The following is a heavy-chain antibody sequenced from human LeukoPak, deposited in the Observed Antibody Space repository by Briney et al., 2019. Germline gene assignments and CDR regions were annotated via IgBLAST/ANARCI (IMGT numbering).Heavy chain of an antibody. CDR2: INPSGGST. J-gene: IGHJ6*02. D-gene: IGHD2-15*01. Sequence: ASVKVSCKASGYTFTSYYMHWVRQAPGQGLEWVGIINPSGGSTSYAQKFQGRVTMTRDTSTSTVYMELSSLRSEDTAVYYCARPVGGLSLDYYYGMDVWGQGTTVTVSS. CDR1: GYTFTSYY. CDR3: ARPVGGLSLDYYYGMDV. V-gene: IGHV1-46*01.